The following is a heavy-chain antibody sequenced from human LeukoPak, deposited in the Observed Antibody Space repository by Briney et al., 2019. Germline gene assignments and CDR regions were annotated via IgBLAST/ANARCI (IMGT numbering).Heavy chain of an antibody. J-gene: IGHJ6*03. CDR2: INHSGST. Sequence: SETLSLTCAVNGGSFSGYYWRWIRQPPGKGLEWIVDINHSGSTHYNPSLKGPFTISVDTSKNQFSLKLSSVTAADTAVYYCARLYYGDYYTYYYYMDVWGEGTTVTISS. D-gene: IGHD4-17*01. CDR1: GGSFSGYY. V-gene: IGHV4-34*01. CDR3: ARLYYGDYYTYYYYMDV.